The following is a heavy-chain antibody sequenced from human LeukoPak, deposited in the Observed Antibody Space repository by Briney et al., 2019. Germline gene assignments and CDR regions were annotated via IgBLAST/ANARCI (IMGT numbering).Heavy chain of an antibody. D-gene: IGHD6-13*01. V-gene: IGHV4-4*02. Sequence: PSGTLSLTCAVSGGSISSSNWWSWVRQPPGKGLEWIGEIYHSGSTNYNPSLKSRVTISVDKFKNQFSLKLSSVTAADTAVYYCARDGTGDSSSPAHWGQGTLVTVSS. CDR3: ARDGTGDSSSPAH. CDR1: GGSISSSNW. J-gene: IGHJ4*02. CDR2: IYHSGST.